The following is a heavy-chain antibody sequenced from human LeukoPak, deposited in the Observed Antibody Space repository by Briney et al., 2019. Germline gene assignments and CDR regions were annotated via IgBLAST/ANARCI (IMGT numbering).Heavy chain of an antibody. CDR3: ARVLEYSSPPDY. D-gene: IGHD6-6*01. J-gene: IGHJ4*02. Sequence: GGSLRPSCAASGFTFSSYSMNWVRQAPGKGLEWVSSISSSSSYIYYADSEKGRFTISRDNAKNSLYLQMHSLRAEDTAVDYCARVLEYSSPPDYWGQGTLVTVSS. V-gene: IGHV3-21*01. CDR1: GFTFSSYS. CDR2: ISSSSSYI.